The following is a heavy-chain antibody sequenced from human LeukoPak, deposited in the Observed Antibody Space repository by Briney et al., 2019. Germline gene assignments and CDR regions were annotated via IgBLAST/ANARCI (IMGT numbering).Heavy chain of an antibody. V-gene: IGHV3-11*01. J-gene: IGHJ6*03. CDR3: ARAAWDRSDSSSWNPYYYYYMDV. CDR1: GFIFSDYY. CDR2: ISSSGSTM. Sequence: GGSLRLSCAASGFIFSDYYMSWIRQAPGKGLEWVSYISSSGSTMYYTDSVKGRFTISRDNAKDSLYLQMNSLRAEDTALYYCARAAWDRSDSSSWNPYYYYYMDVWGKGTTVTVSS. D-gene: IGHD6-13*01.